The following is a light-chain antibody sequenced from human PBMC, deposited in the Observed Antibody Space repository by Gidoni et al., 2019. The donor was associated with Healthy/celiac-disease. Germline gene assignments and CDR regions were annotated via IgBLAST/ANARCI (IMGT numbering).Light chain of an antibody. CDR1: QSISSY. V-gene: IGKV1-39*01. CDR2: AAS. Sequence: DIQMTQSPSSLSASVGDRVTIPCRASQSISSYLNWYQKKPGKAPKLLIYAASSLQSGVPSRFSGSGYGTDFTLTISSLQPEDFATYYCQQSYSTPLTFGGGTKVEIK. CDR3: QQSYSTPLT. J-gene: IGKJ4*01.